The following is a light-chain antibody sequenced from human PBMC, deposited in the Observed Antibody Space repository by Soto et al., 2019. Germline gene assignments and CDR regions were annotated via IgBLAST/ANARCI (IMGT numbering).Light chain of an antibody. CDR3: QLFGSSPRYT. CDR1: QSVGNTY. Sequence: EILLTQSPGTLSLSPGERATLSCRTSQSVGNTYLAWYQQKPGQAPRLLFYEASRRATGIPDRFSGSGSGTDFTLTISRLEPEDFAVYYCQLFGSSPRYTFGQGTKLEI. J-gene: IGKJ2*01. CDR2: EAS. V-gene: IGKV3-20*01.